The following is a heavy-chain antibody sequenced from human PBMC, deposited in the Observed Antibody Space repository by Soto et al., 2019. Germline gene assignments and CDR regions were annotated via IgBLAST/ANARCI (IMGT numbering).Heavy chain of an antibody. CDR2: IIPIFGTA. CDR1: GGTFSSYA. V-gene: IGHV1-69*13. J-gene: IGHJ6*02. Sequence: ASVKVSCKASGGTFSSYAISWVRQAPGQVLEWMGGIIPIFGTANYAQKFQGRVTITADESTSTAYMELSSLRSEDTAVYYCARVLMYSGYGYYYYYGMDVWGQGTTVTVSS. CDR3: ARVLMYSGYGYYYYYGMDV. D-gene: IGHD5-12*01.